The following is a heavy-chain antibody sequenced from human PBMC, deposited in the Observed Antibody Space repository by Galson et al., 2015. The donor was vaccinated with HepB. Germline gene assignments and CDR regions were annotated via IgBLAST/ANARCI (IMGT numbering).Heavy chain of an antibody. D-gene: IGHD3-3*01. Sequence: SVKVSCKASGYTFTSYDINWVRQATGQGLEWMGWMNPSSGNTGYAQKFQGRVTMTRNTSISTAYMELSSLRSEDTAVYYCARSLITIFGVVTDNWFDPWGQGTLVTVSS. J-gene: IGHJ5*02. CDR2: MNPSSGNT. CDR1: GYTFTSYD. V-gene: IGHV1-8*01. CDR3: ARSLITIFGVVTDNWFDP.